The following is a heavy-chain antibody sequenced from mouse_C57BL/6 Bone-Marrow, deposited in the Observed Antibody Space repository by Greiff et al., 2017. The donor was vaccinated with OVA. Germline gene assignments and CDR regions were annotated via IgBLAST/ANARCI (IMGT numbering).Heavy chain of an antibody. CDR2: IDPSDSYT. V-gene: IGHV1-59*01. D-gene: IGHD1-1*01. CDR3: ARNLTTVVARWDAMDD. Sequence: VQLQQPGAELVRPGTSVKLSCKASGYTFTSYWTHWVKQRPGQGLEWIGVIDPSDSYTNYNQKFKGKATLTVDTSSSTAYLPLSSRTTEDSAVYDCARNLTTVVARWDAMDDWGQGTSVTVS. CDR1: GYTFTSYW. J-gene: IGHJ4*01.